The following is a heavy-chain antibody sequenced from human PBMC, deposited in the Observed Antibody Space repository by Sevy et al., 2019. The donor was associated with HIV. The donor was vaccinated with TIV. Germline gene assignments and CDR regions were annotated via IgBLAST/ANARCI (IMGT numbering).Heavy chain of an antibody. V-gene: IGHV3-23*01. Sequence: GGSLRLSCAASGFTFSKYSMSWVRRPPGKGLEWVSSLSFGCGEINYADSVKGRFTISTDNSKSSVYLQMNNLRPEDTAVYYCAREGCTKPHDYWGQGTLVTVSS. CDR3: AREGCTKPHDY. J-gene: IGHJ4*02. D-gene: IGHD2-8*01. CDR1: GFTFSKYS. CDR2: LSFGCGEI.